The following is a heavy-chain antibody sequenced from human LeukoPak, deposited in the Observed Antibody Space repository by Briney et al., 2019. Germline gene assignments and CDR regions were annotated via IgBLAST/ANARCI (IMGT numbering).Heavy chain of an antibody. D-gene: IGHD1-26*01. Sequence: ASVKVSCKASGYSFTSYYMHWVRQAPGQGLEWMGLINPSGSSTTYAQWFQGRVTMTRDISTSTDYMELTSLTSDDTAMYYCARDNSVGETAWWFDPWGQGTLVTVSS. CDR2: INPSGSST. CDR1: GYSFTSYY. J-gene: IGHJ5*02. CDR3: ARDNSVGETAWWFDP. V-gene: IGHV1-46*01.